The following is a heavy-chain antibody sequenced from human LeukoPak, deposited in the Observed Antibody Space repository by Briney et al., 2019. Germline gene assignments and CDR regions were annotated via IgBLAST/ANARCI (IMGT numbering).Heavy chain of an antibody. Sequence: GGSLRLSCAASGFTFSSYWMSWVRQAPGKGLEWVANIKQDGSEKYYVDSVKGRFTISRDNAKNSLYLQMNSLRAEDTAVYYCARDWAVRGYSYGYEPNFDYWGQGTLVTVSS. J-gene: IGHJ4*02. CDR1: GFTFSSYW. D-gene: IGHD5-18*01. CDR2: IKQDGSEK. V-gene: IGHV3-7*01. CDR3: ARDWAVRGYSYGYEPNFDY.